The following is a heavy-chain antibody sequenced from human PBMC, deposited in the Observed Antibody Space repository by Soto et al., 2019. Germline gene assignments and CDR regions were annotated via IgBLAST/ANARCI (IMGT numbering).Heavy chain of an antibody. CDR3: AKGPEYGILTGCDY. V-gene: IGHV3-23*01. CDR2: ISGGGGST. Sequence: EVQLLESGGGFVQPGESLRLSCAASGFTFSLSAMSWVRQAPGRGLEWVSSISGGGGSTEYADSVKGRFTISRDNSKDTVHLQMNSLRAADTAVYYCAKGPEYGILTGCDYWGQGALVTVSS. J-gene: IGHJ4*02. D-gene: IGHD3-9*01. CDR1: GFTFSLSA.